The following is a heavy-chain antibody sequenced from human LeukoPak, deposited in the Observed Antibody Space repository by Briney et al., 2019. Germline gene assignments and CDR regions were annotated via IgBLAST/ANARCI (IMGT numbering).Heavy chain of an antibody. D-gene: IGHD6-13*01. Sequence: QTLSLTCTVSGGSISSGDYYWSWIRQPPGKGLEWIGYIYYSGSTYYNPSLKSRVTISVDTSKNQFSLKLSSVTAADTAVYYCARGGSSWYLVEYWGQGTLVTVSS. CDR3: ARGGSSWYLVEY. CDR1: GGSISSGDYY. V-gene: IGHV4-30-4*08. J-gene: IGHJ4*02. CDR2: IYYSGST.